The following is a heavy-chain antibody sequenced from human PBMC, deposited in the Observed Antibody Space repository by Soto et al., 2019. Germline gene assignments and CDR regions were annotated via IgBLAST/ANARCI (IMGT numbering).Heavy chain of an antibody. CDR1: GYSFTSYW. V-gene: IGHV5-51*01. CDR2: IYPGDSDT. J-gene: IGHJ5*02. CDR3: ARHEGDGYYDRRNGFDP. D-gene: IGHD3-22*01. Sequence: PGESLKISCKGSGYSFTSYWIGWVRQMPGKGLEWMGIIYPGDSDTRYSPSFQGQVTISADKSISTAYLQWSSLKASDTAMYYCARHEGDGYYDRRNGFDPWGQGTLVTSPQ.